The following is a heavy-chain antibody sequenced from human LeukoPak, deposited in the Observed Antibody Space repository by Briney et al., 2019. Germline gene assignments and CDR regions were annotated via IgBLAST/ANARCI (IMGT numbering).Heavy chain of an antibody. J-gene: IGHJ4*02. CDR2: IYYSGST. V-gene: IGHV4-39*01. Sequence: SETLSVTCTVSGGSISSSSYYWGWIRQPPGKGLEWIGSIYYSGSTYYNPSLKSRVTISVDMSKNQFSLKLSSVTAADTAVYYCASTLLNFDYWGQGTLVTVSS. D-gene: IGHD2-15*01. CDR3: ASTLLNFDY. CDR1: GGSISSSSYY.